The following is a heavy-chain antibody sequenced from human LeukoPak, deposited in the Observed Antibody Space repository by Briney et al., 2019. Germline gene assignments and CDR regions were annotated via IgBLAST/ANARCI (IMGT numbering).Heavy chain of an antibody. Sequence: GGSLRLSCVASGFSFSSFGMNWVRQAPGKGLEWVAFIRYDGSNEYYADSVKGRFTISRGSFKNTLYLQMNSLRAEDTAVYYCAKESQLSYRGTFYIDYWGQGTLVTVSS. CDR1: GFSFSSFG. V-gene: IGHV3-30*02. CDR2: IRYDGSNE. J-gene: IGHJ4*02. CDR3: AKESQLSYRGTFYIDY. D-gene: IGHD1-26*01.